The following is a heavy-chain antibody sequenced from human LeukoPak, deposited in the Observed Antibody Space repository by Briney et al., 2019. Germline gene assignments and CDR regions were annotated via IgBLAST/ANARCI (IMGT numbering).Heavy chain of an antibody. CDR1: GGSISSSSYY. V-gene: IGHV4-39*01. D-gene: IGHD6-13*01. Sequence: PSETLSLTCTVSGGSISSSSYYWGWIRQPPGKGLEWIGSIYYSGSTYYNPSLKSRVTISVDTSKNQFSLKLSSVTAADTAVYYCARQSIAAAGTSYFDYWGQGTPVTVSS. CDR2: IYYSGST. CDR3: ARQSIAAAGTSYFDY. J-gene: IGHJ4*02.